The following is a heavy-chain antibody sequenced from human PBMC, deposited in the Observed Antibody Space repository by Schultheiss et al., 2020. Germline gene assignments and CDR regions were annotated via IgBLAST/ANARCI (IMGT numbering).Heavy chain of an antibody. J-gene: IGHJ4*02. D-gene: IGHD3-22*01. CDR3: AKDPDYYDSS. CDR2: ISWNSGSI. Sequence: GGSLRLSCAASGFTFDDYAMHWVRQAPGKGLEWVSGISWNSGSIGYADSVKGRFTISRDNAKNSLYLQMNSLRAEDTALYYCAKDPDYYDSSWGQGTLVTGYS. CDR1: GFTFDDYA. V-gene: IGHV3-9*01.